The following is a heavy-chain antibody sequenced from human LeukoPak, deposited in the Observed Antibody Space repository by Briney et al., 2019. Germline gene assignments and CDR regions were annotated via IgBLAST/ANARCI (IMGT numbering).Heavy chain of an antibody. CDR1: GYSISSGYY. V-gene: IGHV4-38-2*01. Sequence: SETLSLTCAVSGYSISSGYYWGWIRQPLGKGLEWIGSIYHSGSTYYNPSLKSRVTISVDTSKNQFSLKLSSVTAADTAVYYCARHLGSGWYGAFDIWGQGTMVTVSS. CDR2: IYHSGST. D-gene: IGHD6-19*01. J-gene: IGHJ3*02. CDR3: ARHLGSGWYGAFDI.